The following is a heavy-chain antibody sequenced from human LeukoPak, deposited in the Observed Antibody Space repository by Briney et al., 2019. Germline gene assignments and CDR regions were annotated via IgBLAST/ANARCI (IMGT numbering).Heavy chain of an antibody. CDR3: AKAFRTTVTYFDY. D-gene: IGHD4-17*01. CDR1: GFTFSSYG. J-gene: IGHJ4*02. Sequence: GGSLRLSCAASGFTFSSYGMHWVRQAPGKGLEWVAFIRYDGSNKYYADSVKGRFTISRDNSKNTLYLQMNSLRAEDTAVYYCAKAFRTTVTYFDYWGQGTLVTVSS. V-gene: IGHV3-30*02. CDR2: IRYDGSNK.